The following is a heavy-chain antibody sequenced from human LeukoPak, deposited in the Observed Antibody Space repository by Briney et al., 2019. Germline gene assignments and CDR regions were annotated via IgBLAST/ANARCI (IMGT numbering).Heavy chain of an antibody. J-gene: IGHJ4*02. V-gene: IGHV5-51*01. Sequence: GESLKISCKGSGYSFAWYWIGWVRQMPGKGLEWMGVIYPRDSDTRHSPSFQGQVTMSVDKSVNTAYLQWRGLEASDSAMYYCARQDGDGFYYFDYWGQGTLVTVSS. CDR1: GYSFAWYW. CDR3: ARQDGDGFYYFDY. CDR2: IYPRDSDT. D-gene: IGHD2-21*02.